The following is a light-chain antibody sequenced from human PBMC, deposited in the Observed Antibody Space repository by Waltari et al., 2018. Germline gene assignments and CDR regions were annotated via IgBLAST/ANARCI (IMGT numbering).Light chain of an antibody. CDR3: QQRSKWPWS. V-gene: IGKV3-11*01. J-gene: IGKJ1*01. CDR2: DAS. CDR1: QSVNSQ. Sequence: EIVLPQSPATLSLSPGERATLSCRASQSVNSQLSPYQHKPGQAPRLLIYDASIRVTGISARFSGSVSGTDFTLNISSLEPEDFAVYYCQQRSKWPWSFGQGTKVEIK.